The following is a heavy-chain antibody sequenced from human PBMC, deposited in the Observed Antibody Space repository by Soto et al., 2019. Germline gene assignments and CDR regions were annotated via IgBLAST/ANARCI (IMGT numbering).Heavy chain of an antibody. D-gene: IGHD2-15*01. V-gene: IGHV3-30*18. Sequence: PGGSLRLSCAASGFTFSSYGMHWVRQAPGKGLEWVAVISYDGSNKYYADSVKGRFTISRDNSKNTLYLQMNSLSAEDTAVYYCAKDGGDIVVVVAAPDYGMDVWGQGTTVTVSS. CDR2: ISYDGSNK. J-gene: IGHJ6*02. CDR1: GFTFSSYG. CDR3: AKDGGDIVVVVAAPDYGMDV.